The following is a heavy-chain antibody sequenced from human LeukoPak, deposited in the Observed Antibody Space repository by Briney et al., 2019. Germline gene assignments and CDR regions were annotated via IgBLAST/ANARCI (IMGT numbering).Heavy chain of an antibody. J-gene: IGHJ4*02. V-gene: IGHV3-23*01. CDR1: GFTFHNYA. D-gene: IGHD1-26*01. CDR2: ISGNGGST. Sequence: GGSLRLSCAASGFTFHNYAMSWVRQAPGKGLEWVSSISGNGGSTYYADSLKGRFTISRDNSKNTLYLQMNSLRAEDTAVYSCAKVVGPFDYWGQGTQVTVSS. CDR3: AKVVGPFDY.